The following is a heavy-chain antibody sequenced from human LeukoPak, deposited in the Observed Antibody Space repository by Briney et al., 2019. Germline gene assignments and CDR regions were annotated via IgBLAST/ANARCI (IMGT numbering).Heavy chain of an antibody. Sequence: SQTLSLTCAISGDSVSSNNAAWNWIRQSPSRGLEWLGRTYYRSKWYNDYAVSVKSRITINPDTSKNQFSLQLNSVTPEDTAVYYCAAAVAGSNYYYYGMDVWGQGTTATVSS. CDR1: GDSVSSNNAA. CDR3: AAAVAGSNYYYYGMDV. J-gene: IGHJ6*02. V-gene: IGHV6-1*01. D-gene: IGHD6-19*01. CDR2: TYYRSKWYN.